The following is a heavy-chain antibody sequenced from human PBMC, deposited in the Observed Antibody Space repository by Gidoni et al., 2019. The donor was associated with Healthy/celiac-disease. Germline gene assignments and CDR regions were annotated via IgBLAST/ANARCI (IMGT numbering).Heavy chain of an antibody. CDR3: AKDLHSGYDLREKYYFDY. V-gene: IGHV3-23*04. Sequence: EVQLVESGGGLVQPGGSLRLSCAASGFTFRSNAMSWVRRAPGKGLEWVSAISGSGGSTYYADSVKGRFTISRDNSKNTLYLQMNSLRAEDTAVYYCAKDLHSGYDLREKYYFDYWGQGTLVTVSS. CDR1: GFTFRSNA. D-gene: IGHD5-12*01. J-gene: IGHJ4*02. CDR2: ISGSGGST.